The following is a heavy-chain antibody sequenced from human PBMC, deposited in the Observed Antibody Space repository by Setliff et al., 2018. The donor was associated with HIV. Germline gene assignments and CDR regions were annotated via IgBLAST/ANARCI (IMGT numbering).Heavy chain of an antibody. Sequence: PSETLSLTCTVSGGSASNSRYYWAWIRQPPGKGLEYIGSIHYNERTYYNPSLKSRVAISIDTSKNQFSLKLSSVTAADTAVYYCARLSGGMVPNYWGQGTLVTVSS. CDR3: ARLSGGMVPNY. J-gene: IGHJ4*02. V-gene: IGHV4-39*01. D-gene: IGHD3-10*01. CDR2: IHYNERT. CDR1: GGSASNSRYY.